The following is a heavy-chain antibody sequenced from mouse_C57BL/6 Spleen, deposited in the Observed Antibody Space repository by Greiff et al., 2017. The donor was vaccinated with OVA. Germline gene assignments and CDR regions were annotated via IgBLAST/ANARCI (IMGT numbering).Heavy chain of an antibody. D-gene: IGHD2-1*01. Sequence: QVQLQQPGAELVRPGTSVKLSCKASGYTFTSYWMHWVKQRPGQGLEWIGVIDPSDSYTNYNQKFKGKATLTVDTSSSTAYMQLSSLTSEDSAVYYCARYHDGNYEYFDVWGTGTTVTVSS. CDR3: ARYHDGNYEYFDV. CDR1: GYTFTSYW. V-gene: IGHV1-59*01. CDR2: IDPSDSYT. J-gene: IGHJ1*03.